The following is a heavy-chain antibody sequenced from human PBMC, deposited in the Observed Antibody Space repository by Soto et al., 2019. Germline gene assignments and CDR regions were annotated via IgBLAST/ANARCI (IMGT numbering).Heavy chain of an antibody. J-gene: IGHJ4*02. V-gene: IGHV1-8*01. CDR1: GYTFTSYY. D-gene: IGHD3-9*01. Sequence: GASVKVSCKASGYTFTSYYINWVLQATGQGLEWMGWMNPNSGNTGYAQKFQGRVTMTRNTSISTAYMELSSLRSEDTAVYYCARGGSLTYYDILTGYDDSNDYWGQGTLVTVSS. CDR3: ARGGSLTYYDILTGYDDSNDY. CDR2: MNPNSGNT.